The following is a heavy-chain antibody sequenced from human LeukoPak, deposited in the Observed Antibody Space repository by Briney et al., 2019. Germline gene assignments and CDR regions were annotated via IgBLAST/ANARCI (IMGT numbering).Heavy chain of an antibody. Sequence: PSETLSLTCTVSGGSISSYYWSWIRQPPGKGLEWIGYIYYSGSTNYDPSLKSRVTISVDTSKNQFSLKLSSVTAADTAVYYCARETSQKGAHYMDVWGKGTTVTVSS. CDR2: IYYSGST. J-gene: IGHJ6*03. CDR1: GGSISSYY. D-gene: IGHD3-16*01. V-gene: IGHV4-59*01. CDR3: ARETSQKGAHYMDV.